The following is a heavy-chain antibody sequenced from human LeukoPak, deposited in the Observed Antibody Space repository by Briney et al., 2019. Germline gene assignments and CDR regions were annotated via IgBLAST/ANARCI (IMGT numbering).Heavy chain of an antibody. D-gene: IGHD6-19*01. J-gene: IGHJ3*02. V-gene: IGHV1-18*01. CDR3: ARPLTSGIAVAGTDDAFDI. CDR1: GYTFTSYG. CDR2: ISAYNGNT. Sequence: PGASVKVSCKASGYTFTSYGISWVRQAPGQGLEWMGWISAYNGNTNYAQKLQGRVTMTTDTSTSTAYMELRSLRSDDTAVYYCARPLTSGIAVAGTDDAFDIWGQGTMVTVSS.